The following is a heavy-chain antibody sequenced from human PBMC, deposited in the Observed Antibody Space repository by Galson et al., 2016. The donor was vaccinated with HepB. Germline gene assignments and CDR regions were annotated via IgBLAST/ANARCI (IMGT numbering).Heavy chain of an antibody. D-gene: IGHD3-9*01. V-gene: IGHV5-51*01. CDR2: IYPGNSET. CDR1: GYNFGTYW. J-gene: IGHJ4*02. CDR3: ARPSTGYYPGFDC. Sequence: QSGAEVKKPGESLTISCQGSGYNFGTYWIAWVRQMPGKGLECMGIIYPGNSETRYSPSFRGQVTISADKSISTAYLQWSSLKVSDTAVYYCARPSTGYYPGFDCWGQGTLVAVSS.